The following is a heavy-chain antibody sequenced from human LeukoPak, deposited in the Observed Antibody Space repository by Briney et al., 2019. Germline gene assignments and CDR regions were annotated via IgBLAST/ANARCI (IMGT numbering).Heavy chain of an antibody. V-gene: IGHV3-11*01. Sequence: PGGSLRLSCAVSGFTFSVYYMSWIRQAPGKGLEWVSYISSGGSTISHADSVKGRFTISRDNAENSLYLQMNSLRAEDTAVYYCARRAAAGRCLDYWGQGTLVTVSS. J-gene: IGHJ4*02. D-gene: IGHD6-13*01. CDR1: GFTFSVYY. CDR2: ISSGGSTI. CDR3: ARRAAAGRCLDY.